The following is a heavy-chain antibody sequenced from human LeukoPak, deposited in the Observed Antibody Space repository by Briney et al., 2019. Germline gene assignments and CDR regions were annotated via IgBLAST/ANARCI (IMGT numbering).Heavy chain of an antibody. Sequence: PSETLSLTCTVSGGSISSSSYYWGWIRQPPGKGLEWVSSISGSSGPIYYADSVKGQFTISRDNAKNSLYLQMNSLRAEDTAVYYCAREDYYDGRRDVWGKGTTVTVSS. V-gene: IGHV3-21*01. CDR3: AREDYYDGRRDV. D-gene: IGHD3-22*01. CDR1: GGSISSSS. CDR2: ISGSSGPI. J-gene: IGHJ6*04.